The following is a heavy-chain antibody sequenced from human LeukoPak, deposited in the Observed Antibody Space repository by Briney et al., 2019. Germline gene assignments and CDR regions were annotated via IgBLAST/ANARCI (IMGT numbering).Heavy chain of an antibody. Sequence: PSETLSLTCTVSGGSISSSSYYWGWIRQPPGKGLEWIGSIYYSGSTYYNPSLKSRVTISVDTSKNQFSLKLSSVTAADTAVYYCARTVGTFWDNWFDPWGQGTLVTVSS. D-gene: IGHD7-27*01. J-gene: IGHJ5*02. CDR3: ARTVGTFWDNWFDP. CDR1: GGSISSSSYY. V-gene: IGHV4-39*07. CDR2: IYYSGST.